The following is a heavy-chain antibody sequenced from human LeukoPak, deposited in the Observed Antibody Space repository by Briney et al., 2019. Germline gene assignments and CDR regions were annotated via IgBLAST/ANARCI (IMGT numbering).Heavy chain of an antibody. D-gene: IGHD1-26*01. V-gene: IGHV3-48*02. CDR2: IDSSSAI. J-gene: IGHJ4*02. Sequence: GGSLRLSCAASGFTFSIYSMNWVRQAPGKGLEWVSYIDSSSAIYYADSVKGRFTISRDNAKNSLYLQMNSLRDEDTAVYYCARKVLSGSRYFDYWGQGALVTVSS. CDR1: GFTFSIYS. CDR3: ARKVLSGSRYFDY.